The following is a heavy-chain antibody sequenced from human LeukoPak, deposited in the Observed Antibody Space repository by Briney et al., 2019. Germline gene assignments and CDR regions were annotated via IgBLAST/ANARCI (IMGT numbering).Heavy chain of an antibody. CDR3: ARGLVRGDSFDY. CDR1: GGSISSYY. CDR2: IYYSGST. J-gene: IGHJ4*02. Sequence: PSETLSLTCTVSGGSISSYYWSWIRQPPGKGLEWIGYIYYSGSTNYNPSLKSRVTISVDTSKNQFSLKLSSVTAADTAVYYCARGLVRGDSFDYWGQGTLVTVSS. D-gene: IGHD3-10*01. V-gene: IGHV4-59*12.